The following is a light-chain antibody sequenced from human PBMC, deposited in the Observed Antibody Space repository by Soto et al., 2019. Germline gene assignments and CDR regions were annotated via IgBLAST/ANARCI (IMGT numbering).Light chain of an antibody. Sequence: QSALTQAPSASGSPGQSVTISCAGTCNDVGRFNYVSWYQHHPGKAPKLIIYDVTKRPSGVPDRFSGSKSGNTAYLTVSGLQAEDEADYFCSSFVHGTSYVFGTGTKLTVL. J-gene: IGLJ1*01. CDR1: CNDVGRFNY. V-gene: IGLV2-8*01. CDR3: SSFVHGTSYV. CDR2: DVT.